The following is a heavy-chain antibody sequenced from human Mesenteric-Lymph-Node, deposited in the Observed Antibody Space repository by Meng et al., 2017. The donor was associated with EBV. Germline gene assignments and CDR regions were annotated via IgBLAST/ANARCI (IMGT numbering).Heavy chain of an antibody. CDR2: INTKTGQP. D-gene: IGHD6-6*01. CDR1: GYTFTSYA. Sequence: QVQLVRSGSELKKPGASVKVSCKASGYTFTSYAMNWVRQAPGQGLEWMGWINTKTGQPTYAQGFTGRFVFSLDTSVSTAYLRISSLKAEDTAVYYCARKSIADGFDNWFDPWGQGTLVTVSS. V-gene: IGHV7-4-1*02. CDR3: ARKSIADGFDNWFDP. J-gene: IGHJ5*02.